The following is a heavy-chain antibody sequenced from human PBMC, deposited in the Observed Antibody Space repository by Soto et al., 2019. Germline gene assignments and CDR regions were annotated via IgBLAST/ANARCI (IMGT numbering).Heavy chain of an antibody. V-gene: IGHV3-15*01. CDR1: GFTFSNAW. D-gene: IGHD3-10*01. CDR3: TTDYNVLLWFGEPYYFDY. J-gene: IGHJ4*02. Sequence: GGSLRLSCAASGFTFSNAWMSWVRQAPGKGLEWVGRIKSKTDGGTTDYAAPVKGRFTISRDDSKNTLYLQMNSLKTEDTAVYYCTTDYNVLLWFGEPYYFDYWGQGTLVTVSS. CDR2: IKSKTDGGTT.